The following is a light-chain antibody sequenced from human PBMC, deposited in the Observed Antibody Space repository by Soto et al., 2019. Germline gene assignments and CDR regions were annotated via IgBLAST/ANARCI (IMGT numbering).Light chain of an antibody. Sequence: DIQMTQFPSTLSASVGDRVSITCRASQSISSLLAWYQQKPGKAPKLLIYDASSLESGVPSRFSGDGSGTEFTLTISSLQPDDFATYYCQQYGSYVYTFGQGTKLEIK. CDR2: DAS. V-gene: IGKV1-5*01. J-gene: IGKJ2*01. CDR1: QSISSL. CDR3: QQYGSYVYT.